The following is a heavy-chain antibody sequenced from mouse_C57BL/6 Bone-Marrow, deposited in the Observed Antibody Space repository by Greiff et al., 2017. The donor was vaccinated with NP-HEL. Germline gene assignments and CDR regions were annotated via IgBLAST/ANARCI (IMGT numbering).Heavy chain of an antibody. Sequence: EVMLVESGGGLVKPGGSLTLSCAASGFTFSDYGMHWVRQAPEKGLEWVAYISSGSSTIYYADTVKGRFTISRDNAKNTLFLQMTSLRSEDTAMYYCASEKDDGTGMDYWGQGTSVTVSS. CDR1: GFTFSDYG. V-gene: IGHV5-17*01. CDR2: ISSGSSTI. CDR3: ASEKDDGTGMDY. D-gene: IGHD2-3*01. J-gene: IGHJ4*01.